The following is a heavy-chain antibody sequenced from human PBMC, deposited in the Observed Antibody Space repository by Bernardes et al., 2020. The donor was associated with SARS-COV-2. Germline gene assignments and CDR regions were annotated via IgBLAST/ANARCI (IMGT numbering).Heavy chain of an antibody. J-gene: IGHJ4*02. Sequence: GSLRLSCAASGFTFSNYAMSWVRQAPGKGLEWISGIDGSRDTADYADSVKGRFTISRDNSRNTLYLQMNSLRAEDTAVYYCAKTLWGGASGWGQGALVTVSS. V-gene: IGHV3-23*01. CDR3: AKTLWGGASG. CDR1: GFTFSNYA. D-gene: IGHD2-21*01. CDR2: IDGSRDTA.